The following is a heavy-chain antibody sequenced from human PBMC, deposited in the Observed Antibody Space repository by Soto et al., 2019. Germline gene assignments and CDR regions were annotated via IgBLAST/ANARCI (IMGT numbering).Heavy chain of an antibody. Sequence: SETLSLTCAVYGGSFSGYYWSWIRQPPGKGLEWVGEINHSGSTNYNPSLKSRVTISVDTSKNQFSLKLSSVTAADTAVYYCARGSGSSSYWGQGTLVTVSS. J-gene: IGHJ4*02. V-gene: IGHV4-34*01. CDR1: GGSFSGYY. CDR2: INHSGST. D-gene: IGHD6-6*01. CDR3: ARGSGSSSY.